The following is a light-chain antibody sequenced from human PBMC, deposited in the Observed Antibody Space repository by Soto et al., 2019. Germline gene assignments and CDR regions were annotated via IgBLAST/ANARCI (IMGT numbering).Light chain of an antibody. CDR2: GAS. Sequence: EVVMTQSPATLSVSPGERATLSYRASESVSSNLAWYQQKPGQAPRLLIYGASTRATDIPARFSGSGSGTDFTLTISSLQSEDFAVYYCQQYNNWPLTFGGGTKVDIK. J-gene: IGKJ4*01. CDR3: QQYNNWPLT. V-gene: IGKV3D-15*01. CDR1: ESVSSN.